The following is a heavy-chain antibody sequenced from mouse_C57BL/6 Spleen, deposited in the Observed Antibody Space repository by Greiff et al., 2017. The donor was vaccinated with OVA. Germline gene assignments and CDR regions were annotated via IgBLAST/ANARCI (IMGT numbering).Heavy chain of an antibody. CDR2: IHPNSGST. Sequence: QVQLQQPGAELVKPGASVKLSCKASGYTFTSYWMHWVKQRPGQGLEWIGMIHPNSGSTNYNEKFKSKATLTVDKSSSTAYMQLSSLTSEDSAVYYCARSYYYGSSRYAMDYWGQGTSVTVSS. D-gene: IGHD1-1*01. CDR3: ARSYYYGSSRYAMDY. CDR1: GYTFTSYW. J-gene: IGHJ4*01. V-gene: IGHV1-64*01.